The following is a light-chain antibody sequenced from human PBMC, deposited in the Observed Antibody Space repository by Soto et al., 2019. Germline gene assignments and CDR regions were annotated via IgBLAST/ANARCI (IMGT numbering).Light chain of an antibody. Sequence: EVVLTRYPGTLSLSPGQRATLSCRTSQSISTTYLAWYQQKPGQAPRLLMSRTSRRATGIPDRFSGSGSGTDFTLTISSLEPEDFAVYYCQQRSNWPTFGQGTRLEIK. J-gene: IGKJ5*01. CDR1: QSISTTY. V-gene: IGKV3D-20*02. CDR3: QQRSNWPT. CDR2: RTS.